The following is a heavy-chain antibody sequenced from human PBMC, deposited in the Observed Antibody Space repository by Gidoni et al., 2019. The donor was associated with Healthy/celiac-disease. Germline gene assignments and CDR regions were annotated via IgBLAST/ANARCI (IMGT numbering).Heavy chain of an antibody. D-gene: IGHD6-19*01. V-gene: IGHV1-2*02. Sequence: QVQLVQSGAEVKKPGASVKVSCKASGYTFTGYYMHWVRQAPGQGLEWMGWINPNSGGTNYAQKFQGRVTMTRDTSISTAYMELSRLRSDDTAVYYCARVGSYSSGWYYFDYWGQGTLVTVSS. CDR1: GYTFTGYY. CDR2: INPNSGGT. J-gene: IGHJ4*02. CDR3: ARVGSYSSGWYYFDY.